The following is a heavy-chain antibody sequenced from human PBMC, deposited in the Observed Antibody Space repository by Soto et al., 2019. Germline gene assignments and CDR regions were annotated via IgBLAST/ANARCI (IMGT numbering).Heavy chain of an antibody. CDR1: GFTFSSYA. Sequence: GGSLRLSCAASGFTFSSYAMSWVRQAPGKGLEWVSAISGSGGSTYYADSVKGRFTISRDNSKNTLYLQMNSLRAEDTAVYYCAKDWAPNYYDSSGYYLAYFDYWGQGTLVTVSS. CDR2: ISGSGGST. V-gene: IGHV3-23*01. CDR3: AKDWAPNYYDSSGYYLAYFDY. D-gene: IGHD3-22*01. J-gene: IGHJ4*02.